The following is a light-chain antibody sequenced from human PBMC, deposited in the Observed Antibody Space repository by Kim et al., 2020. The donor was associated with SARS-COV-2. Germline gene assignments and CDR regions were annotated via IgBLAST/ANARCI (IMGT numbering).Light chain of an antibody. Sequence: SYELTQPPSVSVAPGKTARITCGGNNIGSKSVHWYQQKPGLAPVLVIYYDSDRPSGIPERFSGSNSGNTATLTISRVEAGDEADYYCQVWDSSSDHRVFGGGTKLTVL. CDR3: QVWDSSSDHRV. CDR1: NIGSKS. J-gene: IGLJ2*01. CDR2: YDS. V-gene: IGLV3-21*04.